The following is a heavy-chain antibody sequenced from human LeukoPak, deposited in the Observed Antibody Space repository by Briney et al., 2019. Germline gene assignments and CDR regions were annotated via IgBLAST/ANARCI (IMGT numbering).Heavy chain of an antibody. CDR2: IYSDGSRT. J-gene: IGHJ3*02. Sequence: GRSLRLSCAGSGFTLSNYWMHWVRQGPGKGLAWVSRIYSDGSRTTYADSVKGRFTISGDNAKNTLYLQMNSLRADDTAVYYCTRSGRGGAFDIWGQGTMVTVSS. V-gene: IGHV3-74*03. CDR3: TRSGRGGAFDI. D-gene: IGHD1-26*01. CDR1: GFTLSNYW.